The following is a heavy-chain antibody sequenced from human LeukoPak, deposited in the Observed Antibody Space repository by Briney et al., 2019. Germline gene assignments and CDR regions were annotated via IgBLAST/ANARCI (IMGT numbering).Heavy chain of an antibody. V-gene: IGHV3-33*06. J-gene: IGHJ4*02. D-gene: IGHD3-3*01. CDR2: IWYDGSNK. CDR1: GFTFSSYG. Sequence: PGRSLRLSCAASGFTFSSYGMHWVRQAPGKGLEWVAVIWYDGSNKYYADSVKGRFTISRDNSKNTLYLQMNSLRAEDTAVYYCAKDWNHDFWSGYFDYWGQGTLVTVSS. CDR3: AKDWNHDFWSGYFDY.